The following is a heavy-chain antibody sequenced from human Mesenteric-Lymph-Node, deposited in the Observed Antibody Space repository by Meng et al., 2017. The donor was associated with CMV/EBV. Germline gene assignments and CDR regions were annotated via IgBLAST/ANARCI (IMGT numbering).Heavy chain of an antibody. Sequence: GGSLRLSCAASGFTFSSDWMHWVRQAPGKGLVWVSYINSDGSRTNYADSVKGRFTISRDNAKNTLYLQMNSLRAEDTAVYYCARDILRYDYGDYILLYGMDAWGQGTTVTVSS. J-gene: IGHJ6*02. CDR3: ARDILRYDYGDYILLYGMDA. CDR1: GFTFSSDW. V-gene: IGHV3-74*01. D-gene: IGHD4-17*01. CDR2: INSDGSRT.